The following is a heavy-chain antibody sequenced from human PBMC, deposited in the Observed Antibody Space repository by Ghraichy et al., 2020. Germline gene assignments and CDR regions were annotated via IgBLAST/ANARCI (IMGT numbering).Heavy chain of an antibody. J-gene: IGHJ6*02. CDR2: ISGSGGST. Sequence: GGSLRLSCAASGFTFSSYAMSWVRQAPGKGLEWVSAISGSGGSTYYADSVKGRFTISRDNSKNTLYLQMNSLRAEDTAVYYCAKVEYGDYAAYYGMDVWGQGTTVTVSS. CDR3: AKVEYGDYAAYYGMDV. V-gene: IGHV3-23*01. CDR1: GFTFSSYA. D-gene: IGHD4-17*01.